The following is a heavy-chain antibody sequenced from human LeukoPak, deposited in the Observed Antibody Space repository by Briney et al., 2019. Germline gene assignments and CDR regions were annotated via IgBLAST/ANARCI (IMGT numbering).Heavy chain of an antibody. CDR2: IIPIFGTA. V-gene: IGHV1-69*05. CDR3: ALQECSSTSCYFFRFDP. J-gene: IGHJ5*02. Sequence: ASVKVSCKASGGTFSSYAISWVRQAPGQGLEWMGGIIPIFGTANYAQKFQGRVTITTDESTSTAYMELSSLRSEDTAVYYCALQECSSTSCYFFRFDPWGQGTLVTVSS. CDR1: GGTFSSYA. D-gene: IGHD2-2*01.